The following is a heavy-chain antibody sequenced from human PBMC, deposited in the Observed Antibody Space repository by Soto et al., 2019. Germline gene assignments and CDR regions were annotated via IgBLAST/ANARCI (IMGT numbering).Heavy chain of an antibody. CDR1: GFTVSSNY. Sequence: GGSLRLSCAASGFTVSSNYMSWVRQAPGKGLEWVSVIYSGGSTYYADSVKGRFTISRDNSKNTLYLQMNSLRAEDTAVYYCARARDTAMVKGTRYYYYYMDVWGKGTTVTVSS. CDR2: IYSGGST. CDR3: ARARDTAMVKGTRYYYYYMDV. D-gene: IGHD5-18*01. V-gene: IGHV3-66*01. J-gene: IGHJ6*03.